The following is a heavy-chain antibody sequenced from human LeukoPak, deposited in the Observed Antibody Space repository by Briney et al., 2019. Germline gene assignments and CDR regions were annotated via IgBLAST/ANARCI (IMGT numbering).Heavy chain of an antibody. D-gene: IGHD6-13*01. J-gene: IGHJ4*02. Sequence: PGGSLRPSCAASAFTFSSYEMSWVSHAPREGLEWVSSIIRSATTIYYANSVKGRFTLSRDNAKNSLYLQMNRLRAEDTAVYFCARVGALSSSWLLYWGQGTLVTVSS. CDR3: ARVGALSSSWLLY. CDR1: AFTFSSYE. CDR2: IIRSATTI. V-gene: IGHV3-48*03.